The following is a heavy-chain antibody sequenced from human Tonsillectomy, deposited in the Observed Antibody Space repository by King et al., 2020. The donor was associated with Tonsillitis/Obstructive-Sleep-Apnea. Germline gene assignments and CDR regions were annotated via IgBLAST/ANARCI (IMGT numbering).Heavy chain of an antibody. J-gene: IGHJ4*02. CDR2: MYYTGST. CDR1: GGSINNNNYY. D-gene: IGHD3-3*02. Sequence: QLQESGPGLVKPSETLSLTCTVSGGSINNNNYYWAWMRQPPGKGPEWIGTMYYTGSTYYNPSLKTRVTISVDTSKNQFSLRLSSVAAADTALYYCARLAFLDYLPVYYFDYWGQGTLVTVS. V-gene: IGHV4-39*01. CDR3: ARLAFLDYLPVYYFDY.